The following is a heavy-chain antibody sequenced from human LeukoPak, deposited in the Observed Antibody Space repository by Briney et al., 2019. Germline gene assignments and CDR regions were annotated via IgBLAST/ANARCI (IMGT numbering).Heavy chain of an antibody. CDR3: ARNYRRIIAARPSYFDY. CDR1: GYSISSGYY. CDR2: IYHSGST. J-gene: IGHJ4*02. Sequence: SETLSLTCTVSGYSISSGYYWGWIRQPPGKGLEWIGSIYHSGSTYYNPSLKSRVTISVDTSKNQFSLRLSSVTAADTAVYYCARNYRRIIAARPSYFDYWGQGTLVTVSS. V-gene: IGHV4-38-2*02. D-gene: IGHD6-6*01.